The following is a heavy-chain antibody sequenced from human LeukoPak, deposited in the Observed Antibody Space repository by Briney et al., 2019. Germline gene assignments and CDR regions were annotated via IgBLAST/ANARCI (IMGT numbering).Heavy chain of an antibody. CDR1: GFTFSDYA. D-gene: IGHD3-10*01. V-gene: IGHV3-23*01. J-gene: IGHJ4*02. Sequence: PGGSLRLSCAASGFTFSDYAMSWVRQAPGKGLEWVSGISGSGSSTYYVDSVKGRFTISRDNSKNTLHLQMNSLRNEDTAVYYCAKWVVRGGGFDYWGQGTQVTVSS. CDR3: AKWVVRGGGFDY. CDR2: ISGSGSST.